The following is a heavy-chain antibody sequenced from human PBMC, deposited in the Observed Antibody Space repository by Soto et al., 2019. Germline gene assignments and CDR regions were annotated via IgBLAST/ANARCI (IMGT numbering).Heavy chain of an antibody. V-gene: IGHV3-74*01. CDR1: GFTFSSYW. CDR3: ARDLSPYNWNDVPGY. D-gene: IGHD1-20*01. CDR2: INSDGSST. J-gene: IGHJ4*02. Sequence: GGSLRLSCAASGFTFSSYWMHWVRQAPGKGLVWVSRINSDGSSTSYADSVKGRFTISRDNAKNTLYLQMNSLRAEDTAVYYCARDLSPYNWNDVPGYWGQGTLVTVSS.